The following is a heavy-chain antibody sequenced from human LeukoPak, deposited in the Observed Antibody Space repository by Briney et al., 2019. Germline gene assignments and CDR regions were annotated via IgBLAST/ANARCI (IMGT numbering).Heavy chain of an antibody. CDR1: GGSISSYY. CDR3: ARASPGFSRIPYYYYYYYMVV. CDR2: IYYSGST. J-gene: IGHJ6*03. V-gene: IGHV4-59*01. D-gene: IGHD2-15*01. Sequence: SETLSLTCTVSGGSISSYYWSWIRQPPGKGLEWIGYIYYSGSTNYNPSLRSRVTISVDTSKNQFTLKLSSVTAADTAVYYCARASPGFSRIPYYYYYYYMVVWGKGTTVTVSS.